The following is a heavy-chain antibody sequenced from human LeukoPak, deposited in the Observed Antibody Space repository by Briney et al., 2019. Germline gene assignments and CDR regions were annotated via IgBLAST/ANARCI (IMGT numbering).Heavy chain of an antibody. CDR1: GYTFTSYD. V-gene: IGHV1-8*01. CDR2: MNPNSGNT. CDR3: ARVHCSSTSCYLNWFDP. D-gene: IGHD2-2*01. J-gene: IGHJ5*02. Sequence: ASVKVSCKASGYTFTSYDINWVRQATGQGLEWMGWMNPNSGNTGYAQKFQGRVTMTRNTSISTAYMELSSLRSEDTAVYYCARVHCSSTSCYLNWFDPWGQGTLVTVSS.